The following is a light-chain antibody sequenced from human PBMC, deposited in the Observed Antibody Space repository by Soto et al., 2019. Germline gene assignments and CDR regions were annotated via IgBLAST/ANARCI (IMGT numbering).Light chain of an antibody. V-gene: IGKV1-5*01. J-gene: IGKJ1*01. CDR3: QQYETFSGT. Sequence: DIQMPQSPSTLSASVGDTVSVPCRASQSVSGWLAWYQQKPGEAPKIMIYDASALPRGVPSRFSGSGSGTKCTLTIASLQPDDVATYYCQQYETFSGTFGPGTKVDIK. CDR1: QSVSGW. CDR2: DAS.